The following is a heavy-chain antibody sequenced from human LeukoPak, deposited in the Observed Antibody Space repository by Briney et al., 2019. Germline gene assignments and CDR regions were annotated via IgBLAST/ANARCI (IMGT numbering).Heavy chain of an antibody. J-gene: IGHJ4*02. Sequence: GGSLRLSCAASGFTFSSYGMHWVRQAPGKGLEWVAVIWYDGSNKYYADSVKGRFTISRDNSKNTLYLQMNSLRAEDTAVYYCARDSNYDFWSGYSYYFDHWGQGTLVTVSS. V-gene: IGHV3-33*01. CDR3: ARDSNYDFWSGYSYYFDH. D-gene: IGHD3-3*01. CDR1: GFTFSSYG. CDR2: IWYDGSNK.